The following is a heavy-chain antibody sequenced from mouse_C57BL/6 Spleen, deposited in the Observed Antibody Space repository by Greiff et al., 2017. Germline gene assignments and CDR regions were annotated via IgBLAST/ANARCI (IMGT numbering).Heavy chain of an antibody. CDR3: ARGLRRNYFDD. CDR2: IYPGGGYT. Sequence: QVQLKESGAELVRPGTSVKMSGKASGYTFTNYWLGWAKQRPGHGLAWIGDIYPGGGYTNYHEKFKGKATLTADKSSSTSYMQFSSLSSEDSAIYYCARGLRRNYFDDWGQGTTLTVSS. V-gene: IGHV1-63*01. CDR1: GYTFTNYW. D-gene: IGHD2-4*01. J-gene: IGHJ2*01.